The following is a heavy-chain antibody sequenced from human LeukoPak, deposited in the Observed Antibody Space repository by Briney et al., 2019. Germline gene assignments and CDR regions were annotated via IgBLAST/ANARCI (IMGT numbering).Heavy chain of an antibody. J-gene: IGHJ5*02. D-gene: IGHD1/OR15-1a*01. CDR1: GFIFDDHG. CDR3: AKDFEFKWQQPSDH. V-gene: IGHV3-23*01. CDR2: ISGTGGNT. Sequence: GRSLRLSCAASGFIFDDHGMHWVRQAPGKGLEWVSGISGTGGNTYYADSVKGRFTISRDNSKNMLYLQMNTLTAEDTAIYFCAKDFEFKWQQPSDHWGQGTPVTVSS.